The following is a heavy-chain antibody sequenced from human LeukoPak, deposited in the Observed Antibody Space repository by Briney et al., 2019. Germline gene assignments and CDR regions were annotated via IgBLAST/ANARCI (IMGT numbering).Heavy chain of an antibody. CDR1: GFTFSSYS. CDR3: ARVLGYGWFDP. D-gene: IGHD5-18*01. V-gene: IGHV3-21*03. Sequence: GGSLRLSCAASGFTFSSYSMNWVRQAPGKGLEWVSSISSSSSYIYYADSVKGRFTISRDNAKNSLYLQMNSLRVEDTALYYCARVLGYGWFDPWGQGTLVTVSS. J-gene: IGHJ5*02. CDR2: ISSSSSYI.